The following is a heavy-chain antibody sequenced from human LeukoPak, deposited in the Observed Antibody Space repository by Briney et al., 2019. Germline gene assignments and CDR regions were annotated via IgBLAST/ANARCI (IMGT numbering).Heavy chain of an antibody. Sequence: SETLSLTCTVSGASISGSSHYFWGWIRQTPGKGLEWIGSIHYTGSTYYNPSLKSRLTISVDTSNNQFSLKLSSVTAADTAVYYCARDQYYYGSGSYGLDYWGQGTLVTVSS. CDR3: ARDQYYYGSGSYGLDY. CDR1: GASISGSSHYF. V-gene: IGHV4-39*07. J-gene: IGHJ4*02. CDR2: IHYTGST. D-gene: IGHD3-10*01.